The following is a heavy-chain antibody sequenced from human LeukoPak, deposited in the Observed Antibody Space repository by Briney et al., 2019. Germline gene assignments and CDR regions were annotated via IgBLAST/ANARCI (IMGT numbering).Heavy chain of an antibody. D-gene: IGHD2-15*01. CDR3: ARDRPYCSGGSCSTEYFQH. V-gene: IGHV3-21*01. CDR1: GFTFSSYS. J-gene: IGHJ1*01. CDR2: ISSSSSYI. Sequence: GGSLRLSCAASGFTFSSYSMNWVRQAPGKGLEWVSSISSSSSYIYYADSVKGRFTISRDNAKNSLYLQMNSLRAEDTAVYYCARDRPYCSGGSCSTEYFQHWGQGTLVTVSS.